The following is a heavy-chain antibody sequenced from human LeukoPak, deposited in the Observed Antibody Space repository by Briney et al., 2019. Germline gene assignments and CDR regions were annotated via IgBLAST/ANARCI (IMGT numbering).Heavy chain of an antibody. Sequence: GGSLRLSCAASGFTFSSYAMHWVRQAPGKGLEWVAIISYDGINKYYADSVKGRFTISRDNSKNTLYLQMNSLRAEDTAVYYCANLLRWEPYWGQGTLVTVSS. CDR1: GFTFSSYA. CDR2: ISYDGINK. V-gene: IGHV3-30*04. J-gene: IGHJ4*02. D-gene: IGHD4-23*01. CDR3: ANLLRWEPY.